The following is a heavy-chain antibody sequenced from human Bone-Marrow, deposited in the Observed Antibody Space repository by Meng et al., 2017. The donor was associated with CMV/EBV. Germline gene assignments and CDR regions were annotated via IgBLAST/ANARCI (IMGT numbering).Heavy chain of an antibody. Sequence: ASVKVSCKASGYTFTSYDINWVRQATGQGLEWMGWMNPNSGNTGYAQKFQGRVTITRNTSISTAYMELSSLRSEDTAVYYCARDIVVVIAMDLGGGEHFDYWGQGTLVTVSS. CDR3: ARDIVVVIAMDLGGGEHFDY. V-gene: IGHV1-8*03. J-gene: IGHJ4*02. CDR2: MNPNSGNT. D-gene: IGHD2-21*01. CDR1: GYTFTSYD.